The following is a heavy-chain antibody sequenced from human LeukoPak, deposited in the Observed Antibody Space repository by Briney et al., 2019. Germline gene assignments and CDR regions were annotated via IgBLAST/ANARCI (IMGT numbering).Heavy chain of an antibody. CDR1: GYIFTSYY. J-gene: IGHJ4*02. V-gene: IGHV1-46*01. CDR3: AKDLQYDILTGYSCDY. CDR2: INPTGGST. D-gene: IGHD3-9*01. Sequence: ASVKVSCKASGYIFTSYYMHWVRQAPGEGLEWMGIINPTGGSTSYAQKFQGRVTMTRDTSTSTVYMELSSLRSEDTAVYYCAKDLQYDILTGYSCDYWGQGALVTVSS.